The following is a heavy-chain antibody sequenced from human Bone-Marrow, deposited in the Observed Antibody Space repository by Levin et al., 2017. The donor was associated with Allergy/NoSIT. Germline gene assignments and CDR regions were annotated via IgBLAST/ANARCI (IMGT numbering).Heavy chain of an antibody. CDR3: ARDETINSWHVGWFDS. V-gene: IGHV4-61*02. J-gene: IGHJ5*01. CDR2: MFAGGAA. D-gene: IGHD6-13*01. Sequence: LRLSCTVSGASINNSHHYWSWIRQPAGKGLEWIGRMFAGGAATYNRSLRSRVTISIDTSKNQFSLKLTSVTAAETAVYYCARDETINSWHVGWFDSWGQGTLVTVSS. CDR1: GASINNSHHY.